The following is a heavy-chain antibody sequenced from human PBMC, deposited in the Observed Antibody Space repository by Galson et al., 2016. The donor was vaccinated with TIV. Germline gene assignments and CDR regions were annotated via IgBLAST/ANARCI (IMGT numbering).Heavy chain of an antibody. CDR3: TRAAGKNGASCYATCETFDI. CDR1: GDSVSGDSAA. Sequence: CAISGDSVSGDSAAWNWVRQSPSRGLEWLGRTYYRSRWHYDYKVSVKSRITINPDTSKNQFSLQLNSVTPEDTAVYYCTRAAGKNGASCYATCETFDIWGQGTMVTVSS. CDR2: TYYRSRWHY. V-gene: IGHV6-1*01. D-gene: IGHD2-2*01. J-gene: IGHJ3*02.